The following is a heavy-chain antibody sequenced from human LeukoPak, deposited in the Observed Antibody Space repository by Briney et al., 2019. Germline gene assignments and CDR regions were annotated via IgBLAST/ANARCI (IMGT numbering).Heavy chain of an antibody. V-gene: IGHV3-72*01. J-gene: IGHJ6*02. CDR2: SRGKAKTYTT. Sequence: GGSLRLSCVASGFTFSDYYMDWVRQAPGKGLEWVARSRGKAKTYTTEYAASVKGRFTISRDESKNSLYLQMHSLIIEDTAVYYCARGASGNYNYHYGMDVWGQGTTVTVS. CDR1: GFTFSDYY. CDR3: ARGASGNYNYHYGMDV. D-gene: IGHD3-10*01.